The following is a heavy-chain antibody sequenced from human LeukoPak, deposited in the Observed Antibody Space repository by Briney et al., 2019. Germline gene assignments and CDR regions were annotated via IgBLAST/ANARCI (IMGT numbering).Heavy chain of an antibody. J-gene: IGHJ4*02. Sequence: GASVKVSCKASGYTFTSYGISWVRPAPGQGLEWMGWISAYNGNTNYAQKLQGRVTMTTDTSTSTAYMELRSLRSDDTAVYYCARFYDSSGYEAFDYWGQGTLVTVSS. V-gene: IGHV1-18*01. CDR3: ARFYDSSGYEAFDY. CDR1: GYTFTSYG. D-gene: IGHD3-22*01. CDR2: ISAYNGNT.